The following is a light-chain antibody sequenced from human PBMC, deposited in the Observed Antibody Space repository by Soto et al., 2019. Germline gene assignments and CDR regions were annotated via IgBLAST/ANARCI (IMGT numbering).Light chain of an antibody. V-gene: IGKV1-5*01. CDR3: QHYNSYSEA. CDR2: ATS. CDR1: QSISTF. J-gene: IGKJ1*01. Sequence: DVQMTQSPSSLSASVGDRVTITCRASQSISTFLNWYQQRPGKAPKLLIAATSNLQSGVPSRFSGSGSGTEFTLTISSLQPDDFATYYCQHYNSYSEAFGQGTKVELK.